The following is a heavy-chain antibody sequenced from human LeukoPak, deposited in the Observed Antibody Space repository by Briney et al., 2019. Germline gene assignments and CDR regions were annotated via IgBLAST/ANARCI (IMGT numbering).Heavy chain of an antibody. V-gene: IGHV3-7*04. CDR3: ARGDAFSGDH. CDR1: GFTFSSYW. CDR2: IHPEGNEK. J-gene: IGHJ4*02. Sequence: GGSLRLSCAASGFTFSSYWMSWVRQAPGRGLEWVANIHPEGNEKYHVESVKGRFTISRDNAKNSLFQQMNGLRVEDTAVYYCARGDAFSGDHWGQGTLVTVSS.